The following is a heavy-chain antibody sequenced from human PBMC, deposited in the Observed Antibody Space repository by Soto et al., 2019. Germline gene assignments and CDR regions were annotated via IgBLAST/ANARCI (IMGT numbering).Heavy chain of an antibody. CDR1: GGYVSSSSYY. V-gene: IGHV4-61*01. Sequence: SETLSLTCTVSGGYVSSSSYYWGWVRQPPGKGLKWIGNVYYSGSTNYNPSLKSRVTISVDTSKNQFSLKLSSVTAADTAVYYCARGIEITIFGVPREYYFDYWGQGTLVTVSS. CDR2: VYYSGST. CDR3: ARGIEITIFGVPREYYFDY. D-gene: IGHD3-3*01. J-gene: IGHJ4*02.